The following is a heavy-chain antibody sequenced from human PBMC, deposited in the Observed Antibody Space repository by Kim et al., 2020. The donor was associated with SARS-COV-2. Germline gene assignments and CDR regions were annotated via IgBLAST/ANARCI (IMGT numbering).Heavy chain of an antibody. Sequence: GGSLRLSCAASGFTFSGSTMHWVRQASGKGLEWVGRIRSKANSYATAYAASVKNRFTISRDDSKNTAYLQMNSLKTEDTAVYYCTRVNPIAGGWYDAFDIWGQRTMVAGSS. CDR3: TRVNPIAGGWYDAFDI. D-gene: IGHD6-19*01. V-gene: IGHV3-73*01. CDR2: IRSKANSYAT. J-gene: IGHJ3*02. CDR1: GFTFSGST.